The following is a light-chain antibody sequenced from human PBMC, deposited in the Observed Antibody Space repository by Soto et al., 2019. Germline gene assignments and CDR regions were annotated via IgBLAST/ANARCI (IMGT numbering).Light chain of an antibody. CDR2: KAS. Sequence: DIQLTQSPSLLSASVGDRVTITCRASQSISSWLAWYQQKPGKAPKLLIYKASSLESGVPSRFSGSGSGTEFTLTISSLQPDDFATYYCQQYNSYSPRRAFGQGTKVDI. V-gene: IGKV1-5*03. CDR3: QQYNSYSPRRA. CDR1: QSISSW. J-gene: IGKJ1*01.